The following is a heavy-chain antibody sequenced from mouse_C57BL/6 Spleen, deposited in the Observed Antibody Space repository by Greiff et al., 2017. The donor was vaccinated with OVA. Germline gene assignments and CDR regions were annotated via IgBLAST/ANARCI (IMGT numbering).Heavy chain of an antibody. CDR3: ARAMDY. V-gene: IGHV1-42*01. CDR1: GYSFTGYY. CDR2: INPSTGGT. J-gene: IGHJ4*01. Sequence: VQLQQSGPELVKPGASVKISCKASGYSFTGYYMNWVKRSPEKSLEWIGEINPSTGGTTYNQKFKAKATLTVDKSSSTAYMQLKSLTSEDSAVYYCARAMDYWGQGTSVTVSS.